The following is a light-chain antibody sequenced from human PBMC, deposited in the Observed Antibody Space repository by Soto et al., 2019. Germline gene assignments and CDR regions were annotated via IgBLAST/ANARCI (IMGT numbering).Light chain of an antibody. CDR2: DVT. J-gene: IGLJ1*01. Sequence: QSVLTQPASVSGSPGQSITLLCTGTSSDVGGYNCVSWYQQHPGKAPKLMIHDVTNRPSGVSNRFSGSKSGNTASLTISGLQAEDEADYYFSSYTSSSSYVFGTGTQLTVL. CDR1: SSDVGGYNC. V-gene: IGLV2-14*01. CDR3: SSYTSSSSYV.